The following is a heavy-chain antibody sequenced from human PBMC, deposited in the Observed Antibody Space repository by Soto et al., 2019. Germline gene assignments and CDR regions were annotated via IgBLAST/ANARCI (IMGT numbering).Heavy chain of an antibody. V-gene: IGHV4-34*01. CDR2: INHSGST. J-gene: IGHJ3*02. CDR1: GGSFSGYY. Sequence: QVQLQQWGAGLLKPSETLSLTCAVYGGSFSGYYWSWIRQPQRKGLEWIGEINHSGSTNYNPSLKSRVTISVDTSKNQFSLKLSSVTAADTAVYYCARARAMRAFDIWGQGTMVTVSS. CDR3: ARARAMRAFDI.